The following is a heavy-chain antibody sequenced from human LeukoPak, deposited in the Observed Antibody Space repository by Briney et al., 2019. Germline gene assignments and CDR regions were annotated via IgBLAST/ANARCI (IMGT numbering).Heavy chain of an antibody. CDR1: GFTFSSYG. D-gene: IGHD6-19*01. CDR3: AKVQSYISIKSSGWYIPTIKEYYFDY. V-gene: IGHV3-30*18. Sequence: PGGSLRLSCAASGFTFSSYGMHWVRQAPGKGLEWVAVISYDGSNKYYADSVKGRFTISRDNSKNTLYLQMNSLRAEDTAVYYCAKVQSYISIKSSGWYIPTIKEYYFDYWGQGTLVTVSS. CDR2: ISYDGSNK. J-gene: IGHJ4*02.